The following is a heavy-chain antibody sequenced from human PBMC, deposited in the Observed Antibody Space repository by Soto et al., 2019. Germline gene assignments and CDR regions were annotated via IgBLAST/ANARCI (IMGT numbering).Heavy chain of an antibody. CDR1: SGSISPYY. Sequence: QVQLQESGPGLVKPSETLSLTCTVSSGSISPYYWSWIRQPPGKGLEWIGYVYYSGNTNYNPSLESRVTISVDTSRNRFSLNLTSATAADTAVYYCARKGAAASYAHYYMDVWGRGTAVTVSS. CDR2: VYYSGNT. D-gene: IGHD6-13*01. J-gene: IGHJ6*03. CDR3: ARKGAAASYAHYYMDV. V-gene: IGHV4-59*01.